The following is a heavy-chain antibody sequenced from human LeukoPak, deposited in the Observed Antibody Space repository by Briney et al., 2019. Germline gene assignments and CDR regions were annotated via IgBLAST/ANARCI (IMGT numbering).Heavy chain of an antibody. D-gene: IGHD2-2*01. CDR1: GGYISSYY. CDR3: ARDRGGPPYCSSTSCYAYYYMDV. J-gene: IGHJ6*03. CDR2: VYTSGST. Sequence: SETLTLTCTVSGGYISSYYWSWIRQPAGKGLEWIGRVYTSGSTNYNPSLKSRVTISVDTSKNQFSLKLSSVTAADTAVYYCARDRGGPPYCSSTSCYAYYYMDVWGKGTTVTVSS. V-gene: IGHV4-4*07.